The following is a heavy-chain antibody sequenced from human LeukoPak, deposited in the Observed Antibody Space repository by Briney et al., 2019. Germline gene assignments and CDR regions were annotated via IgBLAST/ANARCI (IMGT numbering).Heavy chain of an antibody. Sequence: SETLSLTCTVSGGSISSSSYYWGWIRQPPGKGLEWIGSIYYSGSTYYNPSLKSRVTISVDTSKNQFSLKLSSVTAADTAVYYCARVCVAARPGNYYYYMDVWGKGTTVTVSS. V-gene: IGHV4-39*07. J-gene: IGHJ6*03. D-gene: IGHD6-6*01. CDR3: ARVCVAARPGNYYYYMDV. CDR2: IYYSGST. CDR1: GGSISSSSYY.